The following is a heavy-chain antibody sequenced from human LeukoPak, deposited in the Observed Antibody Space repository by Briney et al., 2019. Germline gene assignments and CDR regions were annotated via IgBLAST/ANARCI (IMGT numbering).Heavy chain of an antibody. V-gene: IGHV3-66*01. D-gene: IGHD5-12*01. J-gene: IGHJ4*02. Sequence: GGSLRLSCAASGFTVSSNYMSWVRQAPGKGLEWVSVIYSGGSTYYADSVKGRFTISRDNSKNTLYLQMNSLRAEDTAVYYCASTYSGYDGIGFDYWGQGTLVTVSS. CDR1: GFTVSSNY. CDR2: IYSGGST. CDR3: ASTYSGYDGIGFDY.